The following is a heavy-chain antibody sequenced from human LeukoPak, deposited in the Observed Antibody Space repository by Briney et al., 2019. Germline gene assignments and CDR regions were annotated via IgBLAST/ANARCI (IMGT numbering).Heavy chain of an antibody. CDR3: ARGRGSTSPMEIAAAGTNLGMFDP. V-gene: IGHV4-34*01. D-gene: IGHD6-13*01. CDR1: GGSFSGYY. Sequence: SETLSLTCAVYGGSFSGYYWSWIRQPPGKGLEWIGEINHSGSTNYNPSLKSRVTISVDTSKNQFSLKLSSVTAADAAVYYCARGRGSTSPMEIAAAGTNLGMFDPWGQGTLVTVSS. CDR2: INHSGST. J-gene: IGHJ5*02.